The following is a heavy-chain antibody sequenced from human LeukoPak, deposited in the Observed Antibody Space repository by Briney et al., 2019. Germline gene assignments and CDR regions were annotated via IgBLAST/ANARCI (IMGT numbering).Heavy chain of an antibody. CDR2: ISRADDRT. CDR3: ARGESFAFDV. J-gene: IGHJ3*01. V-gene: IGHV3-23*01. CDR1: GFIFSSYD. Sequence: PGGSLRLSCVGSGFIFSSYDMGWVRQAPGKGLEWVSSISRADDRTYYEDSVKGRFTISRDNSRNTMYLQMNSLRAEDTAVYYCARGESFAFDVWGQGTMVTVSS.